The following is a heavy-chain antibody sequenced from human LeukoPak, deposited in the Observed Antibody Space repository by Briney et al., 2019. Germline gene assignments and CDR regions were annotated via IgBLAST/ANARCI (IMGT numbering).Heavy chain of an antibody. V-gene: IGHV4-34*01. D-gene: IGHD5-24*01. Sequence: PSETLSLTCAVYGGSFSGYYWSWIRQPPGKGLEWIGEINHSGSTNYNPSLKSRVTISVDTSKNQFSLKLSSVTAADTAVYYCARHRDGYKYWGQGTLVTVSS. J-gene: IGHJ4*02. CDR3: ARHRDGYKY. CDR2: INHSGST. CDR1: GGSFSGYY.